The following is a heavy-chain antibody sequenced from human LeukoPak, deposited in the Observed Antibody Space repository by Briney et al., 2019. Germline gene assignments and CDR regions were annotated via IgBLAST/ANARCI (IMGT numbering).Heavy chain of an antibody. D-gene: IGHD3-3*01. CDR1: GFTFGDYA. V-gene: IGHV3-49*04. J-gene: IGHJ6*03. Sequence: GGSLRLSCTASGFTFGDYAMSWVRQAPGKGLEWVGFIRSKAYGGTTEYAASVKGRFTISRDDSKSIAYLQMNSLKTEDTAVYYCTRDRRQFTIHYYMDVWGKGTTVTVSS. CDR2: IRSKAYGGTT. CDR3: TRDRRQFTIHYYMDV.